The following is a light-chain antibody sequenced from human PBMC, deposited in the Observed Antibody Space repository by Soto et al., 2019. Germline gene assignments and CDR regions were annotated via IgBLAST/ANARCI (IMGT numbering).Light chain of an antibody. J-gene: IGLJ2*01. Sequence: QAVVTQPPSASGTPGQRVTISCSGRSSNIGSNTVNWYQQLPGTAPKLLIYTISQRPSGVPDRFSGSKSGTSASLAISGLQSEDEADYYCAAWDDSLDGVVFGGGTKLTVL. V-gene: IGLV1-44*01. CDR2: TIS. CDR1: SSNIGSNT. CDR3: AAWDDSLDGVV.